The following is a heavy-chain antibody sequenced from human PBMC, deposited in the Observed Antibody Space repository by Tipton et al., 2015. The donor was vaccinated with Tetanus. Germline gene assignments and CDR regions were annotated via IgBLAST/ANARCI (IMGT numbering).Heavy chain of an antibody. J-gene: IGHJ4*02. CDR2: ISGSGAGT. CDR1: GFTFSSYA. V-gene: IGHV3-23*01. D-gene: IGHD5-18*01. Sequence: SLRLSCAASGFTFSSYAMSWVRQSPGKGLEWVSTISGSGAGTYYAGSVKGRFTISRDNSKNSVFLLMNTLTAEDTALYYCAKTKRGYSYGSFDLRGQGTRVTVAS. CDR3: AKTKRGYSYGSFDL.